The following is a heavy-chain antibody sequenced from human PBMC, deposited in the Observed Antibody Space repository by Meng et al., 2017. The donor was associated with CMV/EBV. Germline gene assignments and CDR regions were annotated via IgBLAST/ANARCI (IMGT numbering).Heavy chain of an antibody. Sequence: LVGSGARFVIPGWSLRLSCESSGLTFSNYCMRWVRQAPVKGLEWMANISKDLRAKYYVHSVKGRFSISRDNTDNSLYLQMNNLRAEDTAVYYCRLGHYSQYWGQGTLVTVSS. CDR3: RLGHYSQY. J-gene: IGHJ4*02. CDR2: ISKDLRAK. V-gene: IGHV3-7*02. CDR1: GLTFSNYC.